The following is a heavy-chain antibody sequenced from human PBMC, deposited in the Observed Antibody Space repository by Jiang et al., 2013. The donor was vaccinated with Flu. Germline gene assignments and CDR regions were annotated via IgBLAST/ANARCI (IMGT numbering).Heavy chain of an antibody. V-gene: IGHV3-53*01. CDR1: GLTVSNNF. J-gene: IGHJ4*02. Sequence: QLVESGGGLIHPGGSLRLSCAASGLTVSNNFMQWVRQAPGKGLEWVALIYSVGTTYYSDSVKGRFTISRDSSKNTVYLQMNSLRVEDTAVYYCARDRQCSGGSCYGLWGQGTQVTVSS. CDR3: ARDRQCSGGSCYGL. D-gene: IGHD2-15*01. CDR2: IYSVGTT.